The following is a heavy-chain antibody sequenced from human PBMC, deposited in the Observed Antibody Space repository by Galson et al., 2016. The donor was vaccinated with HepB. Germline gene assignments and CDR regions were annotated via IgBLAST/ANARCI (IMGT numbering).Heavy chain of an antibody. CDR1: GFSFSTYA. Sequence: SLRLSCAASGFSFSTYAMHWVRQAPGKGLEWVAVIWYDRSNKFYADSVKGRFTISRDNSKNTLFLQMNSLRAEDTAVYYCAKDYRYGDSCCHFDSWGQGTLLTVSS. J-gene: IGHJ4*02. D-gene: IGHD2-15*01. V-gene: IGHV3-33*06. CDR2: IWYDRSNK. CDR3: AKDYRYGDSCCHFDS.